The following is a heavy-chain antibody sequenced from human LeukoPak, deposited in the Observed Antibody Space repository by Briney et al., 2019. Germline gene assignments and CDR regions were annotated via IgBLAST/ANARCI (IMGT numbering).Heavy chain of an antibody. D-gene: IGHD6-25*01. CDR3: ARSGYYYYMDV. CDR2: IYYSGST. Sequence: SETLSLTCAVYGGSFSGYYWSWIRQPPGKGLEWIGYIYYSGSTNYNPSLKSRVTISVDTSKNQFSLKLSSVTAADTAVYYCARSGYYYYMDVWGKGTTVTVSS. J-gene: IGHJ6*03. V-gene: IGHV4-59*01. CDR1: GGSFSGYY.